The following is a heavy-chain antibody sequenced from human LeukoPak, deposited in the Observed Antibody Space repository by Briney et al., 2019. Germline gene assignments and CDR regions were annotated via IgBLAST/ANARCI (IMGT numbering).Heavy chain of an antibody. CDR3: AKAAGVKTFGEVIVSTHRPNIDY. CDR1: GFIVSSNY. D-gene: IGHD3-16*02. V-gene: IGHV3-53*01. Sequence: GGSLRLSCAASGFIVSSNYMTWVRQAPGKGLEWVSVIYTGGSTYYADSVKGRFTISRDNSKNTVYLQMNSLRVEDTAVYYCAKAAGVKTFGEVIVSTHRPNIDYWGQGTLVIVSS. CDR2: IYTGGST. J-gene: IGHJ4*02.